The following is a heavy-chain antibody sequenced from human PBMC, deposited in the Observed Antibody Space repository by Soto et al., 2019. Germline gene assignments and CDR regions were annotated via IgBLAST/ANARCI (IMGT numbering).Heavy chain of an antibody. CDR2: IYWDDDK. J-gene: IGHJ3*02. CDR1: GFSLSTSGVA. D-gene: IGHD2-21*02. V-gene: IGHV2-5*02. Sequence: QITLKESGPTLVKPTQTLTLTCTFSGFSLSTSGVAVGWIRQPPGKALEWLALIYWDDDKRYTPSMKGRLTITRDTSKNQVVLIMTNMDPEDTATYYCAHRLTATAFDIWGQGTKVTVSS. CDR3: AHRLTATAFDI.